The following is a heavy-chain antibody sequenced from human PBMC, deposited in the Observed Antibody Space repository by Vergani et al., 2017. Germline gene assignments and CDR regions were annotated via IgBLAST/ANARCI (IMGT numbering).Heavy chain of an antibody. CDR1: GGTFSSYA. CDR2: ISAYNGNT. Sequence: QVQLVQSGAEVKKPGSSVKVSCKASGGTFSSYAISWVRQAPGQGLEWMGGISAYNGNTNYAQKLQGRVTMTTDTSTSTAYMELRSLRSDDTAVDYCARVPRGYSYGLRWFDPWGQGTLVTVSS. J-gene: IGHJ5*02. D-gene: IGHD5-18*01. CDR3: ARVPRGYSYGLRWFDP. V-gene: IGHV1-18*01.